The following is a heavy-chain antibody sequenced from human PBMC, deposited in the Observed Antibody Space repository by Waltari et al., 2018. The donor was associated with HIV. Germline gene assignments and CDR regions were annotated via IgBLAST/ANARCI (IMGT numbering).Heavy chain of an antibody. CDR3: VRICKLNCYYYYGMDV. CDR2: IGTAGDT. CDR1: GFTFSNYD. D-gene: IGHD1-1*01. J-gene: IGHJ6*02. Sequence: EVQLVESGGGLVQPGGSLRLSCAASGFTFSNYDMHWVRQATGKGLGWVSVIGTAGDTYYPGSVKGRFTISRENAKNSLHLQMNSLRAGDTAVYYCVRICKLNCYYYYGMDVWGQGTTVTVSS. V-gene: IGHV3-13*01.